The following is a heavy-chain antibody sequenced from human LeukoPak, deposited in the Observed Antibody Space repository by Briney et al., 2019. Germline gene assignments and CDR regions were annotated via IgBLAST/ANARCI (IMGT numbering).Heavy chain of an antibody. Sequence: GGSLRLSCTASRFTFSDYAMSWVRQTPGKGLEWVSAISGSGGATHYADSVKGRFTISRDNSKNTLYLQMHRLRAEDTAIYSCARQLGYCSDGTCYFDYWGQGTLVTVSS. J-gene: IGHJ4*02. V-gene: IGHV3-23*01. CDR3: ARQLGYCSDGTCYFDY. CDR2: ISGSGGAT. CDR1: RFTFSDYA. D-gene: IGHD2-15*01.